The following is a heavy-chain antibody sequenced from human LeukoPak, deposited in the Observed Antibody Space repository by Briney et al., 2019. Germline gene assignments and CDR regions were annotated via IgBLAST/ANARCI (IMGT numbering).Heavy chain of an antibody. CDR2: TNEDGREK. Sequence: PGGSLRLSCAASGFTFRTYRITWVRHVPGKGLEWVANTNEDGREKYYVDSVKGRFTISRDNARNSLYLQMNSLRVEDTAVYFCARKKFSTASFFDHWGQGALVTVSS. CDR3: ARKKFSTASFFDH. CDR1: GFTFRTYR. V-gene: IGHV3-7*01. D-gene: IGHD3-10*01. J-gene: IGHJ4*02.